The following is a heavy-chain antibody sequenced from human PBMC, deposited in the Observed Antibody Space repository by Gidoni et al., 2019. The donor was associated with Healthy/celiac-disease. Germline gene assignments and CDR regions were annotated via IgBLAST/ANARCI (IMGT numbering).Heavy chain of an antibody. CDR1: GLTFSSYS. CDR3: AREAIAVAGFFDY. CDR2: ISSSSSYI. D-gene: IGHD6-19*01. V-gene: IGHV3-21*01. Sequence: EVQLVESGGGLVKPGGSLRLSCAASGLTFSSYSMNWVRQAPGKGLEWVSSISSSSSYIYYADSVKGRFTISRDNAKNSLYLQMNSLRAEDTAVYYCAREAIAVAGFFDYWGQGTLVTVSS. J-gene: IGHJ4*02.